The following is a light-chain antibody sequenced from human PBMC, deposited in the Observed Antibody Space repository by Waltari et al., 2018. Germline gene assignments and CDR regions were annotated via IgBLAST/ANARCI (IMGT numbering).Light chain of an antibody. CDR2: DVS. CDR3: CSYAGSSTHVL. V-gene: IGLV2-23*02. CDR1: SRDVGGYNY. Sequence: QSALTQPASVSGSPGQSIPISCPGTSRDVGGYNYVSWYQQYPDKAPKLMIYDVSKRPSGVSNRFSGSKSGNTASLTISGLQAEDEADYYCCSYAGSSTHVLFGGGTKLTVL. J-gene: IGLJ2*01.